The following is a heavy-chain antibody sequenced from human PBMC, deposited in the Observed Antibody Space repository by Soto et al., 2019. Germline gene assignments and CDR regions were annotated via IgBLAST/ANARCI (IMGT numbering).Heavy chain of an antibody. V-gene: IGHV3-64D*06. J-gene: IGHJ4*02. CDR3: VKGENYYDSSGYYPFDY. CDR2: ISTNGGST. D-gene: IGHD3-22*01. CDR1: GFTFSSYA. Sequence: GGSLRLSCSASGFTFSSYAMHWVRQAPGKGLEYVSSISTNGGSTHYADSVKGRFTISRDNSKNTQYLQMSSLRADDTAVYYCVKGENYYDSSGYYPFDYWGQGTLVTVS.